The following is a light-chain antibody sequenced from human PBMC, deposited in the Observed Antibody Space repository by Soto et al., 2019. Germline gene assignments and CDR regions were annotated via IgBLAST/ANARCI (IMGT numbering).Light chain of an antibody. J-gene: IGKJ1*01. CDR1: QSISTW. Sequence: DIQMTQSPSTLSASVGDRVTITCRASQSISTWLAWYQQKPGKAPKLLIYKASSLESGVPSRFSDSGSGTEFTLTISSLQPDDFATYYYQQSYSTLWTFGQETKMGIK. CDR3: QQSYSTLWT. CDR2: KAS. V-gene: IGKV1-5*03.